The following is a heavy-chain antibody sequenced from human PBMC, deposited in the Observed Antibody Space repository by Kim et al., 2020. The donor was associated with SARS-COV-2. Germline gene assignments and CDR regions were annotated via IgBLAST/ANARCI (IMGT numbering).Heavy chain of an antibody. CDR1: GFTFSSYT. Sequence: GGSLSLSCAASGFTFSSYTMNWVRQAPGKGLEWVSTISSTSTYIYYADSVKGRITISRDNAKNSLYLQVNSLTVEDTAVYYCVRDLGIGDYWGQGTLVTV. V-gene: IGHV3-21*06. D-gene: IGHD3-16*01. CDR3: VRDLGIGDY. CDR2: ISSTSTYI. J-gene: IGHJ4*02.